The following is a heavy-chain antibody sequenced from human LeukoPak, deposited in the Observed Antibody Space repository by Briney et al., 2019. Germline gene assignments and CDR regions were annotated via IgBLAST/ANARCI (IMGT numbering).Heavy chain of an antibody. CDR2: ISAYNGNT. Sequence: GASVKVSCKAFGYTFTSYGISWVRQAPGQGLEWMGWISAYNGNTNYAQKLQGRVTMTTDTSTSTAYMELRSLRSDDTAVYYCARDLRVAGTFPFGYWGQGTLVTVSS. V-gene: IGHV1-18*01. CDR3: ARDLRVAGTFPFGY. D-gene: IGHD6-19*01. CDR1: GYTFTSYG. J-gene: IGHJ4*02.